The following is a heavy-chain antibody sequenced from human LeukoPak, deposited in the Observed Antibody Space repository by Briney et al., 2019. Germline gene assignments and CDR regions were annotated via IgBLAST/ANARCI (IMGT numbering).Heavy chain of an antibody. D-gene: IGHD6-19*01. Sequence: ASVKVSCKASGYTFTSYGIIWVRQAPGQGLEWMGWISAYNGNTNYAQKLQGRVTMTTDTSTSTAYMELRSLRSDDTAVYYCARVLAPLSRWHPYYYYYGMDVWGQGTTVTVSS. CDR3: ARVLAPLSRWHPYYYYYGMDV. CDR2: ISAYNGNT. CDR1: GYTFTSYG. J-gene: IGHJ6*02. V-gene: IGHV1-18*01.